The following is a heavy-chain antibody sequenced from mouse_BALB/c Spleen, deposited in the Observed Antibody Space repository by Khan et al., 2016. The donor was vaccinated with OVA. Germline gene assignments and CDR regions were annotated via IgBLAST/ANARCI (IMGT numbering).Heavy chain of an antibody. CDR2: ISTYYGDV. V-gene: IGHV1S137*01. CDR3: VRRRGKSRFAY. J-gene: IGHJ3*01. CDR1: GYTFTDFA. Sequence: QVQLQQPGAELVRPGVSVRISCKGSGYTFTDFAMHWVKQSHAKSLEWLGAISTYYGDVDYNHKFRDKATMTADTSSSTAYMELAGLTSEDSAIYYCVRRRGKSRFAYWGQGTLVTVSA. D-gene: IGHD2-1*01.